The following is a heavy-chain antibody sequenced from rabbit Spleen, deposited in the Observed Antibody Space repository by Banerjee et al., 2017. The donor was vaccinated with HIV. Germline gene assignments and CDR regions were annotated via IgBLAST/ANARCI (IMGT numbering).Heavy chain of an antibody. D-gene: IGHD1-1*01. Sequence: QSLEESGGGLVQPEGSLALTCKASGFSFSCSYQMCWGRQAPGQGLEWIACIYDGNGSKYYSHWAKGRFTISKTSSSTVDLTMTSLTVADTATYFCARDNGSGDYIDVYFNLWGPGTLVTVS. CDR3: ARDNGSGDYIDVYFNL. V-gene: IGHV1S40*01. CDR2: IYDGNGSK. CDR1: GFSFSCSYQ. J-gene: IGHJ4*01.